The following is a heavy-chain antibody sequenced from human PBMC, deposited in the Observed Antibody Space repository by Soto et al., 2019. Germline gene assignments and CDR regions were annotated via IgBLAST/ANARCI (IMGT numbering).Heavy chain of an antibody. Sequence: ASVKVSCKASGYTFTSYGISWVRQAPGQGLEWMGWISAYNGYTNYADTVKGRFTMSRDNSKNTLYLQMSSLTDEDTAVYYCARDPNGDYIGAFDIWGQGIMVTVSS. D-gene: IGHD4-17*01. CDR1: GYTFTSYG. CDR3: ARDPNGDYIGAFDI. J-gene: IGHJ3*02. CDR2: ISAYNGYT. V-gene: IGHV1-18*01.